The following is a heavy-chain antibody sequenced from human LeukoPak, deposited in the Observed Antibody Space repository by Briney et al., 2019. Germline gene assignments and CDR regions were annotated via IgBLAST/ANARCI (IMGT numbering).Heavy chain of an antibody. CDR1: GFTFSMYA. V-gene: IGHV3-23*01. Sequence: GGSLRLSCTASGFTFSMYAMSLVRQAAGKGLGWVSAIGGSGDYTYYADSVKGRFTISRDNSKNTLYLQMNSLRAEDTAVYYCAKDFAGYSSGQTDYWGQGTLVTVSS. J-gene: IGHJ4*02. D-gene: IGHD6-19*01. CDR3: AKDFAGYSSGQTDY. CDR2: IGGSGDYT.